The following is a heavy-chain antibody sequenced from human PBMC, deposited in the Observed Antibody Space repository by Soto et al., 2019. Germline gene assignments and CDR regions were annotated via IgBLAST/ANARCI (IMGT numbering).Heavy chain of an antibody. V-gene: IGHV4-30-2*01. CDR2: IYHSGNT. CDR1: GGSISSGGYS. D-gene: IGHD2-2*01. CDR3: ARHQRDCSSTSCYVVDFDY. J-gene: IGHJ4*02. Sequence: SETLSLTCAGSGGSISSGGYSWSWIRQPPGKGLEWIGYIYHSGNTYYNPSLKSRVTISVDRSKNQFSLTLSSVTAADTAVYYCARHQRDCSSTSCYVVDFDYWGQGTLVTVSS.